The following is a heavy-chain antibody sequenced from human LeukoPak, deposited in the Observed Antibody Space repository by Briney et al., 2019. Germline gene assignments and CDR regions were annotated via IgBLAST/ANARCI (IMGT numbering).Heavy chain of an antibody. CDR2: INPSDGST. CDR3: ARVPSSYYYGMDV. J-gene: IGHJ6*02. V-gene: IGHV1-46*01. Sequence: INPSDGSTSYAQKFQDRVTMTRDTSMSTVYMELRSLRSEDTAVYFCARVPSSYYYGMDVWGQGTTVTVSS. D-gene: IGHD2-2*01.